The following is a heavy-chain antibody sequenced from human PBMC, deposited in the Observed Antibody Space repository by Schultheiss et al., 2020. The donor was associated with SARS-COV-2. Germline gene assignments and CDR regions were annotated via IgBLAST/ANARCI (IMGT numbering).Heavy chain of an antibody. Sequence: GESLKISCAASGFTFSSYGMHWVRQAPGKGLEWVAVISYDGSNKYYADSVKGRFTISRDNSKNTLYLQMNSLRAEDTAVYYCARATRGRIVPAAIHTRTSSYMDVWGKGTTVTVSS. J-gene: IGHJ6*03. V-gene: IGHV3-30*19. CDR2: ISYDGSNK. D-gene: IGHD2-2*01. CDR3: ARATRGRIVPAAIHTRTSSYMDV. CDR1: GFTFSSYG.